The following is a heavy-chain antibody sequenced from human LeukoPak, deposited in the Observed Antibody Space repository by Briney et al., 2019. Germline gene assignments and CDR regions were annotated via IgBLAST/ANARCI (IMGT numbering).Heavy chain of an antibody. CDR3: AATPPYYYDSSGYYYDWYFDL. D-gene: IGHD3-22*01. V-gene: IGHV1-2*04. CDR1: GYTFTSYA. Sequence: ASVKVSCKASGYTFTSYAMHWVRQAPGQGLEWMGWINPNSGGTNYAQKFQGWVTMTRDTSISTAYMELSRLRSDDTAVYYCAATPPYYYDSSGYYYDWYFDLWGRGTLVTVSS. J-gene: IGHJ2*01. CDR2: INPNSGGT.